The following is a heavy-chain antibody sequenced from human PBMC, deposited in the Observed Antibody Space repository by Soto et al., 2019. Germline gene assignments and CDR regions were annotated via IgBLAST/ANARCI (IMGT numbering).Heavy chain of an antibody. D-gene: IGHD2-8*01. J-gene: IGHJ4*02. V-gene: IGHV4-59*01. CDR2: IYYSGST. CDR3: ARRYAGNFDY. Sequence: QVQLQESGPGLVKPSETLSLTCTVSGGSISSYYWSWIRQPPGKGLEWIGYIYYSGSTSYNPSLRSRVPISVATSKNQFSLKLSSVTAADTAVYYCARRYAGNFDYWGQGTLVSVSS. CDR1: GGSISSYY.